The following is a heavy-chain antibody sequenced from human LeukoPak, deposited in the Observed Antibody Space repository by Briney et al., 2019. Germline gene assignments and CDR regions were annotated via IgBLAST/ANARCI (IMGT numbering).Heavy chain of an antibody. Sequence: PSETLSLTCAVYGGSFSGYYWSWIRQPPGRGLEWIGEINHSGSTNYNPSLKSRVTISVDTSKNQFSLELSSVTAADTAVYYCARGGGSVPYWGQGTLVTVSS. CDR3: ARGGGSVPY. J-gene: IGHJ4*02. D-gene: IGHD2-2*01. CDR1: GGSFSGYY. CDR2: INHSGST. V-gene: IGHV4-34*01.